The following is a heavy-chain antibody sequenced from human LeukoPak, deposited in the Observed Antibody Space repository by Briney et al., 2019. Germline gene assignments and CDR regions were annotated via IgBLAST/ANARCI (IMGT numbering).Heavy chain of an antibody. Sequence: PSETLSLTCTVSGGSTTDYFWSWIRQPAGKGLEWIGRIYSSGSTNYNASLKSRVTMSVDTSKNQFSLKLSSVTAADTAVYYCASGRYSSGWYDAYYFDYWGQGTLVTVSS. V-gene: IGHV4-4*07. J-gene: IGHJ4*02. CDR3: ASGRYSSGWYDAYYFDY. CDR2: IYSSGST. CDR1: GGSTTDYF. D-gene: IGHD6-19*01.